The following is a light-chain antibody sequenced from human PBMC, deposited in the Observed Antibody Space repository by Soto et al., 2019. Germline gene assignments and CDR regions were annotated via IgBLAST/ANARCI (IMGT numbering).Light chain of an antibody. CDR1: QSVSRSY. J-gene: IGKJ5*01. V-gene: IGKV3-20*01. Sequence: EIVLTQSPGTLSLSPGERATLSCRASQSVSRSYLAWYQQKPGQAPRLLIYGASIRATGIPDRFSGSGSETGFTLTISRLEPEDFALYYCQQYGSSAPITFGQGTRLEIK. CDR3: QQYGSSAPIT. CDR2: GAS.